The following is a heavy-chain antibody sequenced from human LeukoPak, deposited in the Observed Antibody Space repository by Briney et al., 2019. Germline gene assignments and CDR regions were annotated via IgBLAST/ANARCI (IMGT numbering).Heavy chain of an antibody. CDR1: VGFLRSYY. D-gene: IGHD2-2*01. Sequence: PSETLSLTCTFCVGFLRSYYWSWMRQPRAKGLAGMGHIYYSGSTNYNPSLKTRATISVDPSKNQFSLKLSSVTAADTAVYYCASVGESFEYQPSLIDYWGQGTLVTVSS. CDR2: IYYSGST. CDR3: ASVGESFEYQPSLIDY. J-gene: IGHJ4*02. V-gene: IGHV4-59*01.